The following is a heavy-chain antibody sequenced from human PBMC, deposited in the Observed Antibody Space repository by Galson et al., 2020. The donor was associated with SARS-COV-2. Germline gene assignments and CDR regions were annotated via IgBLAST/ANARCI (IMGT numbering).Heavy chain of an antibody. CDR2: MYHTGNT. J-gene: IGHJ5*02. V-gene: IGHV4-39*01. CDR3: ARPLHNLGDNWFDP. D-gene: IGHD1-20*01. CDR1: GGSISGSSHY. Sequence: SETLSLTCSVSGGSISGSSHYWGWIRQPPGKGLQWIGSMYHTGNTYYNPSLRSRVTISIDTSRNEFSLRLDSVTAADTAVYYCARPLHNLGDNWFDPWGQGTLVIGSS.